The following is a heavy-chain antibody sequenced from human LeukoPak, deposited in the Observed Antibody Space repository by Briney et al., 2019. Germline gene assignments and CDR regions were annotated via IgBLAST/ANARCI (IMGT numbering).Heavy chain of an antibody. V-gene: IGHV4-59*01. D-gene: IGHD6-19*01. CDR3: ARFKRAGGWSYFDY. CDR2: IYNSGST. Sequence: PSETLSLTCTVSGGSISTYYWSWIRQPPGKGLEWIGHIYNSGSTNYSPSHKSRVTISVDTSKNQFSLKLSSVTAADTAVYYCARFKRAGGWSYFDYWGQGTLVTVSS. J-gene: IGHJ4*02. CDR1: GGSISTYY.